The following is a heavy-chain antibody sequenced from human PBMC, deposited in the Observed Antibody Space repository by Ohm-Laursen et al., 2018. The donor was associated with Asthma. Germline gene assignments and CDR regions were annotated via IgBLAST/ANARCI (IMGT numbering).Heavy chain of an antibody. CDR3: ARGVDYGGNHLDS. Sequence: TLSLACTVSGGTISSGGHYWNWIRQEPGKGLEWIANIYDSGVTYYKASLKSRLTISVDSSKNQLSLILTSVTAADTAVYYCARGVDYGGNHLDSWGQGTLVTVSA. CDR2: IYDSGVT. D-gene: IGHD4-23*01. J-gene: IGHJ4*02. CDR1: GGTISSGGHY. V-gene: IGHV4-31*03.